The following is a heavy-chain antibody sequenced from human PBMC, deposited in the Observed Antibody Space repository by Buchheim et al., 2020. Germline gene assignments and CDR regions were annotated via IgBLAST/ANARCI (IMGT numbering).Heavy chain of an antibody. CDR2: IRGYGGAT. V-gene: IGHV3-23*01. J-gene: IGHJ6*03. D-gene: IGHD5-12*01. CDR3: AKSEYSDLYYSYYLDV. CDR1: GFSFSNYA. Sequence: EVQLLESGGGLVQPGGSLRLSCAASGFSFSNYAMTWVRQAPGKGLEWVSAIRGYGGATYYADSVKGRFTISRDNSQNTLYLQMNSLRAEDTGIYYCAKSEYSDLYYSYYLDVWGKGTT.